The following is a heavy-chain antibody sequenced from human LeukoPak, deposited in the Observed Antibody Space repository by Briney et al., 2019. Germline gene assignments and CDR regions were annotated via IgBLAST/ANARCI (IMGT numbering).Heavy chain of an antibody. CDR2: IYTSGST. Sequence: SETLSLTCTVSGGSISSYYWSWIRQPAGKGLEWIGRIYTSGSTNYNPSLKSRVTMSVDTSKNQFSLKLSSVTAADTAVYYCARVDITMVRGVMAGGFDYWGQGTLVTVSS. CDR1: GGSISSYY. J-gene: IGHJ4*02. D-gene: IGHD3-10*01. CDR3: ARVDITMVRGVMAGGFDY. V-gene: IGHV4-4*07.